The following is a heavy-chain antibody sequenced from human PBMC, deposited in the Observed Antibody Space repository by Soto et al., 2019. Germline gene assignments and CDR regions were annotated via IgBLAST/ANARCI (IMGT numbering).Heavy chain of an antibody. V-gene: IGHV3-30*18. CDR3: AKGGRGEGLVVVPAAMKH. Sequence: GSLRLSCAASGFTFSSYGMHWVRQAPGKGLEWVAVISYDGSNKYYADSVKGRFTISRDNSKNTLYLQMNSLRAEDTAVYYCAKGGRGEGLVVVPAAMKHWGQGTLVTVSS. CDR2: ISYDGSNK. J-gene: IGHJ1*01. CDR1: GFTFSSYG. D-gene: IGHD2-2*01.